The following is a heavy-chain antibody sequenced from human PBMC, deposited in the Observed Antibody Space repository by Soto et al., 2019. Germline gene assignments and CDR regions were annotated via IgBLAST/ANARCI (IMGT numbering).Heavy chain of an antibody. J-gene: IGHJ4*02. CDR1: GGSFSGYY. V-gene: IGHV4-34*01. Sequence: QVKLQQWGAGLLXPSXXXSLTCAGYGGSFSGYYWSWIRQPPGKGLEWIGEINHSGSTNYNPSLKSRVTISVDTSKNQFSLKLSSVTAAXXXXXXXXXXXXXSADWGQGTLVTVSS. CDR2: INHSGST. CDR3: XXXXXXSAD.